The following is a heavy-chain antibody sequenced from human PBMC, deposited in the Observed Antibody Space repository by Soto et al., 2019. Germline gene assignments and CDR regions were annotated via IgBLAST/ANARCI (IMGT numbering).Heavy chain of an antibody. CDR2: ISYDGSNK. J-gene: IGHJ4*02. V-gene: IGHV3-30-3*01. D-gene: IGHD5-18*01. CDR3: ERDRGYRYGHFDY. Sequence: GGSLRRSCAASGFTFSSYAMHWVRQAPGKGLEWVAVISYDGSNKYYADSVKGRFTISRDNSKNTPYQQINSLRAEDTTVYYCERDRGYRYGHFDYWGQGTLVTVSS. CDR1: GFTFSSYA.